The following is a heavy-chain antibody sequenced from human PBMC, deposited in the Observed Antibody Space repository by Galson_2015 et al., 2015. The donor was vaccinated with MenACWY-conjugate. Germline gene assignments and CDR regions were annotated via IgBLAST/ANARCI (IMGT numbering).Heavy chain of an antibody. J-gene: IGHJ4*02. CDR2: ISASGGST. CDR1: GFTFNIYA. V-gene: IGHV3-23*01. D-gene: IGHD1-26*01. CDR3: AKGGSQLLWNNYVDF. Sequence: SLRLSCAASGFTFNIYAMNWVRQAPGKGLEWVSGISASGGSTFYIDSVEGRFTISRDNSGNTLNLQMNSLRVEDTAVYYCAKGGSQLLWNNYVDFWGQGTLVTVSS.